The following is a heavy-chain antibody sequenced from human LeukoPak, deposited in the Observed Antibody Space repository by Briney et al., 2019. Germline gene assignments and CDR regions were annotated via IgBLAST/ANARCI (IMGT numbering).Heavy chain of an antibody. CDR1: TFTVSTNH. J-gene: IGHJ4*02. V-gene: IGHV3-66*01. D-gene: IGHD3-10*01. CDR2: IYTGGSP. Sequence: PGGSLRLSCAASTFTVSTNHMTWVRQAPGKGLEWVSMIYTGGSPYYADSVKGRFTVSRDNPKNTLNLQMNSLRAEDTAVYYCVPLTDGSIDYWGQGTLVTVSS. CDR3: VPLTDGSIDY.